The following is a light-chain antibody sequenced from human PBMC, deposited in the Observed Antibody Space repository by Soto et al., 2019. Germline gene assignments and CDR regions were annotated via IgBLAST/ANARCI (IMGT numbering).Light chain of an antibody. Sequence: EIVMTQSPATLSVSPGERATLSCSASQSISSNLAWYQQKPGQAPRFLIYGSSTRATGIPARFSGSGSGTEFTLTISSLQSEDFAVYYCQQYNNWPQWTFGQGTKVDIK. CDR1: QSISSN. J-gene: IGKJ1*01. V-gene: IGKV3-15*01. CDR3: QQYNNWPQWT. CDR2: GSS.